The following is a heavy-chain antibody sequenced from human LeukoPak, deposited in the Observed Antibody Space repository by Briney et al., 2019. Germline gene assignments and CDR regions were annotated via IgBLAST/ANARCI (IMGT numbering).Heavy chain of an antibody. V-gene: IGHV3-74*01. J-gene: IGHJ4*02. CDR1: GLAFSAYK. D-gene: IGHD2-15*01. CDR3: VVGGSPGY. Sequence: GGSLRLSCAASGLAFSAYKMHWVRQAPRKGLVWVSRISTDGYTTDYADFVQGRFTASRDNTKNTWSLEMNSLRAEDTAVYYCVVGGSPGYWGQGTLVSVSS. CDR2: ISTDGYTT.